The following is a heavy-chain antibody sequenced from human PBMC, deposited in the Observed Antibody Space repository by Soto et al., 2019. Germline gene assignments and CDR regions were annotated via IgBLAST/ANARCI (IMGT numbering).Heavy chain of an antibody. J-gene: IGHJ5*02. CDR2: IYYSGST. CDR1: GGSISSSSYY. Sequence: SETLSLTCTVSGGSISSSSYYWGWIRQPPGKGLEWIGSIYYSGSTYYNPSLKSRVTISVDTSKNQFSLKLSSVTAADTAVYYCARSSTDCSGGSCYWGGWFDPWGQGTLVTVSS. CDR3: ARSSTDCSGGSCYWGGWFDP. D-gene: IGHD2-15*01. V-gene: IGHV4-39*01.